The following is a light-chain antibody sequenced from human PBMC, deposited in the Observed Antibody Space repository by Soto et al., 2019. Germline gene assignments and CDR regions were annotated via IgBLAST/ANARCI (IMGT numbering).Light chain of an antibody. CDR2: END. CDR3: STWEDSLSSVL. Sequence: QPVLTQPPSASGTPGQRVTVSCSGSSSTIGSNNVAWYKKLAGSAPKLLIYENDQRPSGVPDRFSGSKSGTSASLAISGLRPEDEATYYCSTWEDSLSSVLFGGGTKLTVL. V-gene: IGLV1-47*01. CDR1: SSTIGSNN. J-gene: IGLJ2*01.